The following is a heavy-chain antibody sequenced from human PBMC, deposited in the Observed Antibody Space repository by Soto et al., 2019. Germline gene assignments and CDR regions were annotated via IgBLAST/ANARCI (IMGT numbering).Heavy chain of an antibody. D-gene: IGHD3-22*01. CDR1: GYTFTSYG. Sequence: ASVKVSCKASGYTFTSYGISWVRQAPGQGLEWMGWISAYNGNTNYAQKLQGRVTMTTDTATSTAYMELRSLRSDDTAVYYCAREGYYYYSSGYYYVYYYGMGVWGQGTTV. V-gene: IGHV1-18*04. J-gene: IGHJ6*02. CDR2: ISAYNGNT. CDR3: AREGYYYYSSGYYYVYYYGMGV.